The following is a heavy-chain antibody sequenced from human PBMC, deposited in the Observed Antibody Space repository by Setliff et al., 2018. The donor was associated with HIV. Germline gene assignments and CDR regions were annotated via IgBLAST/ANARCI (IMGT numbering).Heavy chain of an antibody. V-gene: IGHV4-38-2*02. Sequence: SETLSLTCIVSGDFFSSDYYWGWIRQSPGKGLEWIGSFYETGYTYYNPSLKSRVTISVDRSKNQFSLKLSSVTAADTAVYYCARAPLEYSGYDYLRYFDYWGQGTLVTVSS. CDR3: ARAPLEYSGYDYLRYFDY. J-gene: IGHJ4*02. CDR1: GDFFSSDYY. CDR2: FYETGYT. D-gene: IGHD5-12*01.